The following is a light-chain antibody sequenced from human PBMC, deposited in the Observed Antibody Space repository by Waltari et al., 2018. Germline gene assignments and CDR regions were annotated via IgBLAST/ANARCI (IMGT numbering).Light chain of an antibody. CDR3: QSGDSSGVVL. V-gene: IGLV3-25*03. CDR1: ALPKQF. J-gene: IGLJ2*01. CDR2: KDT. Sequence: SYELTQPPSVSVSPGQTARITCSGDALPKQFAFWYQQKSGQAPVVVIYKDTERPSGIPDRISGSSSVTTVTLTISGAQSEDEADYCCQSGDSSGVVLFGGGTKLTVL.